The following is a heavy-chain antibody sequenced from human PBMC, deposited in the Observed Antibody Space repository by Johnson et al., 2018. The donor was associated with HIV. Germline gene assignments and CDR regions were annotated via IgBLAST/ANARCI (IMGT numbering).Heavy chain of an antibody. CDR1: GFTFSNAW. Sequence: VQLVESGGGLVQPGGSLRLSCAASGFTFSNAWMSWVRQAPGKGLEWVGRIKSKTDGGTTDYAAPVKGRFTISRDNSKNTLYLQMNSLRAEDTAVYYCANWDAFDIWGQGTMVTVSS. CDR2: IKSKTDGGTT. D-gene: IGHD7-27*01. CDR3: ANWDAFDI. J-gene: IGHJ3*02. V-gene: IGHV3-15*01.